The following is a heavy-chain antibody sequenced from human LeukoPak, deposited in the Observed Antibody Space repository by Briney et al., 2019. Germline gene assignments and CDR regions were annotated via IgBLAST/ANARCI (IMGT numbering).Heavy chain of an antibody. V-gene: IGHV4-31*03. CDR2: IYYSGST. CDR3: ARKRGFNFDY. CDR1: GGSISRGGYY. D-gene: IGHD5-12*01. J-gene: IGHJ4*02. Sequence: SQTLSLTCTVSGGSISRGGYYWSWIRQHPGKGLEWIGYIYYSGSTYYNPSLKSRVTISVDTSKNQFSLKLSSVTAADTAVYYCARKRGFNFDYWGQGTLVTVSS.